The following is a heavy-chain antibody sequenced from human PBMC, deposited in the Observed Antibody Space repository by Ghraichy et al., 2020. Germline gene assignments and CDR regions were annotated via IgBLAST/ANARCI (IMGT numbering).Heavy chain of an antibody. CDR1: GFTFSSYW. J-gene: IGHJ4*02. Sequence: GGSLRLSCAASGFTFSSYWMSWVRQAPGKGLEWVANIKQDGSEKYYVDSVKGRFTISRDNAKNSLYLQMNSLRAEGTAVYYCARERGGRSVYFDYWGQGTLVTVSS. V-gene: IGHV3-7*03. CDR2: IKQDGSEK. D-gene: IGHD2-15*01. CDR3: ARERGGRSVYFDY.